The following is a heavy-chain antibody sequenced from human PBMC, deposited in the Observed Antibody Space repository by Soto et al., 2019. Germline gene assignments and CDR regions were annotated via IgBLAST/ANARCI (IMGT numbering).Heavy chain of an antibody. CDR1: GYSFTSYW. V-gene: IGHV5-51*01. CDR3: VRLDVLRPGLRY. D-gene: IGHD2-2*03. CDR2: IYPGDSDS. J-gene: IGHJ4*02. Sequence: EVQLVQSGAEVKKPGESLKISCEGSGYSFTSYWIGWVRQRPGKGLAWMGIIYPGDSDSRYSPSFQGQVTISADKSINTAYLQWSSLKASDTAIYYCVRLDVLRPGLRYWGQGTLVTVSS.